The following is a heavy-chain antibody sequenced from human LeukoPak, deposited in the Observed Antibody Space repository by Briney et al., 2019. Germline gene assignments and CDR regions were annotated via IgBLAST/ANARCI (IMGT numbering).Heavy chain of an antibody. Sequence: GGSLRLSCAASGFTFDDYAMHWVRQAPGKGLEWVSGISWNSGSIGYADSVKGRFTISRDNSKNTLYLQMNSLRAEDTAVYYCARDSAYGDYLGAFDIWGQGTMVTVSS. CDR1: GFTFDDYA. D-gene: IGHD4-17*01. CDR3: ARDSAYGDYLGAFDI. CDR2: ISWNSGSI. V-gene: IGHV3-9*01. J-gene: IGHJ3*02.